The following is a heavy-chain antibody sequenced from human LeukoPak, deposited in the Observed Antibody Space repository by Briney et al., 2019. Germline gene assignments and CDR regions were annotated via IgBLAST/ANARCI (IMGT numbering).Heavy chain of an antibody. CDR3: ARGEDGFWSGYVEH. V-gene: IGHV3-30-3*01. J-gene: IGHJ1*01. Sequence: GGSLRLSCAASGFTFNSYALHWVRQAPGKGLEWVAVTSYDGNNKYYAESVKGRFTVSRDNSKSMLYLQMNSLRPEDTAVYYCARGEDGFWSGYVEHWGQGTLVTVSP. CDR1: GFTFNSYA. D-gene: IGHD3-3*01. CDR2: TSYDGNNK.